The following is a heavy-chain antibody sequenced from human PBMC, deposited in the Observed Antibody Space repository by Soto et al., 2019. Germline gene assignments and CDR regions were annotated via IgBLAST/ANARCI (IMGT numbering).Heavy chain of an antibody. CDR3: TREQA. J-gene: IGHJ5*02. CDR1: GFTCSSCW. V-gene: IGHV3-7*01. CDR2: IKQDGSEN. Sequence: ELQLVESGGDLVQPGGSLRLSCAGAGFTCSSCWMGWVRQSPGKGPEWVANIKQDGSENFYLESVKGRFTISRHNAKKALYPQLNGLRAEDTAVYYCTREQAWGQGNLVTVSS.